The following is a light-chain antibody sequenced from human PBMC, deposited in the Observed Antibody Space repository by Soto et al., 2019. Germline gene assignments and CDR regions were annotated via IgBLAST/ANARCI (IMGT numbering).Light chain of an antibody. J-gene: IGLJ1*01. V-gene: IGLV2-14*03. CDR2: DVS. CDR3: SSYTGSSTPYV. CDR1: SSDIGGYDY. Sequence: QSALTQPASLSGSPGQSITISCTGTSSDIGGYDYVSWYQQYPGKAPKLIIYDVSNRPSGVSNRFSGSKSDNTASLTISGLQEEDEADYYCSSYTGSSTPYVFGTGTKLTVL.